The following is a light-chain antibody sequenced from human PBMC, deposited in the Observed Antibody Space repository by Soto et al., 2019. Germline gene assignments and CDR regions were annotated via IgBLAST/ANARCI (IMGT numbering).Light chain of an antibody. CDR1: QSISSW. CDR3: QQYNSYSPET. Sequence: DIQMTQSPSTLSASVGDRVTITCRASQSISSWLAWYQQKPGKAPKLLIYDASSLESGVPSRFSGSGSGTECTLTISSLQPDDFATDYCQQYNSYSPETFGQGTKLEIK. CDR2: DAS. V-gene: IGKV1-5*01. J-gene: IGKJ2*01.